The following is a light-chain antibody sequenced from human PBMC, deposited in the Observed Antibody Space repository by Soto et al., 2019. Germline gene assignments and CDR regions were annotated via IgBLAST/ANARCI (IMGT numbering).Light chain of an antibody. J-gene: IGLJ3*02. CDR2: EVS. Sequence: QSALTQPASVSGSPGQSITISCTGSSGDVGNYDLVSWYQQIPGKAPQLMIFEVSRRPSRVSDRFSGSKSGNTASLTISGLQPEDEGDFYCCSYAGNGAWVFGGGTKVTVL. CDR3: CSYAGNGAWV. V-gene: IGLV2-23*02. CDR1: SGDVGNYDL.